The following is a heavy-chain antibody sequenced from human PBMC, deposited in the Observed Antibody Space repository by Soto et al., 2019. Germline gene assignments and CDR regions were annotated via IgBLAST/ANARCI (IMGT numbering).Heavy chain of an antibody. D-gene: IGHD3-9*01. J-gene: IGHJ6*02. Sequence: TGGSLRLSCGASGFPFSNYSMNWVRQAPGKGLERVSYIRSSSGTKYYADAVKGRFTISRDNAKNSLYLQMNSLRAEDTAVYYCARHYDILTGYYLPPYYYYYYGMDVWGQGTTVTAP. CDR2: IRSSSGTK. CDR3: ARHYDILTGYYLPPYYYYYYGMDV. CDR1: GFPFSNYS. V-gene: IGHV3-48*01.